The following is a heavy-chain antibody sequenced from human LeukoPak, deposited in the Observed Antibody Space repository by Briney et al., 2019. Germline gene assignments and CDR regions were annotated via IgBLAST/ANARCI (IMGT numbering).Heavy chain of an antibody. V-gene: IGHV3-23*01. D-gene: IGHD3-10*01. CDR3: ASSRGGINQFDY. CDR2: ISASGGST. CDR1: GFTFGSYA. J-gene: IGHJ4*02. Sequence: GGSLRLSCVTSGFTFGSYAMNWVRQAPGKGLEWVSGISASGGSTYYAASVKGRFTISRDGSSSTLHLQMNNLRADDTAVYYCASSRGGINQFDYWGQGSLVTVSS.